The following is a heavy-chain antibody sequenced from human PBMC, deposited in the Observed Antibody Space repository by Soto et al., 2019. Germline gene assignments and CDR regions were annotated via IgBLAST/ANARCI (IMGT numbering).Heavy chain of an antibody. J-gene: IGHJ4*02. D-gene: IGHD6-6*01. Sequence: GESLKISCKGSGYSFSAHWIGWVRQMPGKGLEWMGIIYPGDSNPRYSPSFQGQVTISADKSISTAYLQWSSLKASDTAMYSSSSPVDYWGQGTLVTVSS. CDR3: SSPVDY. CDR1: GYSFSAHW. V-gene: IGHV5-51*01. CDR2: IYPGDSNP.